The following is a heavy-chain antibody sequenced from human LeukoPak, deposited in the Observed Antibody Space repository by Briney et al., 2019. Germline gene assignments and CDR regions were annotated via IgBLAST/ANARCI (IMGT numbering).Heavy chain of an antibody. D-gene: IGHD2-15*01. CDR1: GLTFSSYT. CDR2: IISSSSYI. CDR3: ARDPTPRYCSGGSCYTHYGMDV. V-gene: IGHV3-21*01. Sequence: GGSPRLSCAASGLTFSSYTMNWVRQAPGKGLEWVSSIISSSSYIYYADSVKGRLTISRDNAKKSLYLQMNSLRAEDTAVYYCARDPTPRYCSGGSCYTHYGMDVWGQGTTVTVSS. J-gene: IGHJ6*02.